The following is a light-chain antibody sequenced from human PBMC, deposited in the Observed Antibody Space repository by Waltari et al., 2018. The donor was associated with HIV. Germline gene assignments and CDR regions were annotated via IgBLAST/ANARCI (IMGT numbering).Light chain of an antibody. CDR1: NLADQR. V-gene: IGLV3-1*01. CDR3: QAWDSGTVL. CDR2: QDN. Sequence: ELTQPASVSVSLGQTVSITCSGHNLADQRACWYQQKAGQSPVLVMYQDNKRPSGIPERFSGSNFGNTATLTISGTQAMDEADYYCQAWDSGTVLFGGGTELTVL. J-gene: IGLJ2*01.